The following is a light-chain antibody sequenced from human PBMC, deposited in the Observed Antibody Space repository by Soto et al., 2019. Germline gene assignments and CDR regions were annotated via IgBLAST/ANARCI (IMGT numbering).Light chain of an antibody. J-gene: IGLJ2*01. Sequence: QSVLTQPPSASGTPGQRVTISCSGSTSNIGSNTVNWYQHFPGTAPKLLIYSNNERPSGVPDRFCGSKSGTSASLAISGLQSEDEADYYCAPWDDSLNAYVLFGGGTKLTVL. V-gene: IGLV1-44*01. CDR2: SNN. CDR3: APWDDSLNAYVL. CDR1: TSNIGSNT.